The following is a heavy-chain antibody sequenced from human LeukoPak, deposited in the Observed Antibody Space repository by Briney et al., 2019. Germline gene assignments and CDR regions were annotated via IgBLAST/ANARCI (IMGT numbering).Heavy chain of an antibody. Sequence: PSETLSLTCTVSGGSISSYYWSWIRQPPGKGLEWIGRIYTSGSTNYNPSLKSRVTMSVDTSKNQFSLKLSSVTAADTAVYYCAGSHIVVVPAATRNFVDYWGQGTLVTVSS. CDR1: GGSISSYY. J-gene: IGHJ4*02. V-gene: IGHV4-4*07. D-gene: IGHD2-2*01. CDR2: IYTSGST. CDR3: AGSHIVVVPAATRNFVDY.